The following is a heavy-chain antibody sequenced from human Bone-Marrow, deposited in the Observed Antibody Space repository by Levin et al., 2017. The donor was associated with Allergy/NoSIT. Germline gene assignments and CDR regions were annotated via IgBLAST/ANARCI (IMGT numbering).Heavy chain of an antibody. Sequence: GGSLRLSCAASGFTFSSYGMHWVRQAPGKGLEWVAVIWYDGSNKYYADSVKGRFTISRDNSKNTLYLQMNSLRAEDTAVYYCARDYTYCSGGSCDRRANWFGPWGQGTLVTVSS. V-gene: IGHV3-33*01. CDR1: GFTFSSYG. D-gene: IGHD2-15*01. J-gene: IGHJ5*02. CDR2: IWYDGSNK. CDR3: ARDYTYCSGGSCDRRANWFGP.